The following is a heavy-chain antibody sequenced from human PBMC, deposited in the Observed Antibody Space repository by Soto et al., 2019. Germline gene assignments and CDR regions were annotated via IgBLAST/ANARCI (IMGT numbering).Heavy chain of an antibody. J-gene: IGHJ5*02. CDR2: ISAYNGNT. Sequence: ASVKVSCKASGYTFTSYGISWVRQAPGQGLEWMGWISAYNGNTNYAQKLQGRVTMTTDTSTSTAYMELRSLRSEDTAVYYCARDRGYSSWSPGDWFDPWGQGTLVTVSS. CDR3: ARDRGYSSWSPGDWFDP. CDR1: GYTFTSYG. D-gene: IGHD6-13*01. V-gene: IGHV1-18*01.